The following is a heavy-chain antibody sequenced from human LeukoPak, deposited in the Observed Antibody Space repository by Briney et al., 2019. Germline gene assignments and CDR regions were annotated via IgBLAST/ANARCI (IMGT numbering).Heavy chain of an antibody. D-gene: IGHD4-17*01. J-gene: IGHJ2*01. CDR2: ISGSGGST. Sequence: GGSLRLSCAASGFTFSSYAMSWVRQAPGKGLEWVSAISGSGGSTYYADSVKGRFTISRDNSKNTLYLQMNSLRAEDTAVYYCAKDSYGDYGYWYFDLWGRGTLVTVSS. CDR3: AKDSYGDYGYWYFDL. V-gene: IGHV3-23*01. CDR1: GFTFSSYA.